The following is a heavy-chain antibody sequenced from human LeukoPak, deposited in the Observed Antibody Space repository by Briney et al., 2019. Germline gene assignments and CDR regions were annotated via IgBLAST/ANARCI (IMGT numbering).Heavy chain of an antibody. CDR1: GFAFRSYA. CDR3: AKDLGRNL. V-gene: IGHV3-23*01. J-gene: IGHJ4*02. CDR2: ITGRGDIT. Sequence: PGGSLRLSCAASGFAFRSYAMSGVRQAPGKGLEWVSAITGRGDITYYADSVKGRFTISRDNSKNTLYLQINSLRTDDTAVYLCAKDLGRNLWGQGPLVTVPS. D-gene: IGHD1-26*01.